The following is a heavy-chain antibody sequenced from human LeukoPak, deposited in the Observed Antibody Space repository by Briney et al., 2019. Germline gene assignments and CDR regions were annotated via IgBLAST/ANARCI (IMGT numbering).Heavy chain of an antibody. CDR2: IYIDGST. V-gene: IGHV3-53*05. J-gene: IGHJ4*02. Sequence: GGSLTLSCAASGVPVSSNFMTWVRQAPGEGLEWVSVIYIDGSTYYADSVKGRFTISRDNSRNTLYLQMNSLRPEDTAVYYCARLPRYWGQGTLVTVS. CDR1: GVPVSSNF. CDR3: ARLPRY.